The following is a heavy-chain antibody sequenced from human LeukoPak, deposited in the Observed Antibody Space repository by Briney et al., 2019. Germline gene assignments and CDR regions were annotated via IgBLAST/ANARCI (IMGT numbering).Heavy chain of an antibody. Sequence: ASVKVSCKVSGYTFTSYFMHWVRQAPGQGLEWMGIINPSAGSPGYAQKFQGRVTMTRDMSTSTVYMELSSLTSDDTAVYYCAREGGTGTTQHDYWGQGTLVTVSS. CDR2: INPSAGSP. J-gene: IGHJ4*02. CDR1: GYTFTSYF. V-gene: IGHV1-46*01. CDR3: AREGGTGTTQHDY. D-gene: IGHD1-1*01.